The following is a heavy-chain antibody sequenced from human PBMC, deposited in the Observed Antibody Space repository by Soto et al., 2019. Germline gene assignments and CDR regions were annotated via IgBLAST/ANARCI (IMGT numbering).Heavy chain of an antibody. Sequence: LSLTCAASGFTFSSYAMSWVRQAPGKGLEWVSAISGSGGSTYYADSVKGRFTISRDNSKNTLYLQMNSLRAEDTAVYYCAKDAFCSSTSCPPPAYYYGMDVWGQGTTVTVSS. J-gene: IGHJ6*02. V-gene: IGHV3-23*01. D-gene: IGHD2-2*01. CDR2: ISGSGGST. CDR1: GFTFSSYA. CDR3: AKDAFCSSTSCPPPAYYYGMDV.